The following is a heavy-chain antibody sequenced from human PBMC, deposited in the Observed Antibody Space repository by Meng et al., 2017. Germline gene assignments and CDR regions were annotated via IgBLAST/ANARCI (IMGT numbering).Heavy chain of an antibody. CDR2: MNPNRGNT. Sequence: QVRRGHTGAEVKRPGASGQVSCTASVYTFTSYDINWVRQATGQGLEWMGWMNPNRGNTGYAQTFQGGVTITRNTSISTAYMELSSLRSEDTAAYYCARGLAVAGTVFWFDPWGQGTLVTVSS. D-gene: IGHD6-19*01. J-gene: IGHJ5*02. CDR1: VYTFTSYD. CDR3: ARGLAVAGTVFWFDP. V-gene: IGHV1-8*03.